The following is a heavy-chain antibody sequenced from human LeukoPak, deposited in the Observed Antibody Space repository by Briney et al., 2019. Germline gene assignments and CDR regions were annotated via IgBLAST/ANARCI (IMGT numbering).Heavy chain of an antibody. D-gene: IGHD2-8*02. V-gene: IGHV3-23*01. CDR2: IRNYGGST. J-gene: IGHJ4*02. CDR3: ANPAPGVVYLY. CDR1: GFTFSSYD. Sequence: GGPLRLSCAASGFTFSSYDMSWVRQAPGKGLEWVSGIRNYGGSTYYADSVKGRFTISRDNSKNTLYLQMNSLGAEDTAVYYCANPAPGVVYLYWGQGTLVTVSS.